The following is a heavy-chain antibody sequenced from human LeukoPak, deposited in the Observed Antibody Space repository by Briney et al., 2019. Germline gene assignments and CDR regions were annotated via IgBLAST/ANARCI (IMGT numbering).Heavy chain of an antibody. V-gene: IGHV1-46*01. Sequence: ASVKVSCKASGYTFTSYYMHWVRQARGQGLEWMGIINPSGGSTSYAQKFQGRVTMTRDTSTSTVYMELSSLRSEDTAVYYCARETDRYCSGGSCYPRRPYYFDYWGQGTLVTVSS. D-gene: IGHD2-15*01. CDR1: GYTFTSYY. J-gene: IGHJ4*02. CDR3: ARETDRYCSGGSCYPRRPYYFDY. CDR2: INPSGGST.